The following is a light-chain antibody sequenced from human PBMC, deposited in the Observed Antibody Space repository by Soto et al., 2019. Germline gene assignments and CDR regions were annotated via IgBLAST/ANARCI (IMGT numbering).Light chain of an antibody. V-gene: IGKV1-6*01. J-gene: IGKJ4*01. CDR3: LQDYSYPLS. CDR2: AAS. CDR1: QDIRND. Sequence: AIPMTQSPSSLSASVGDRVTITCRASQDIRNDLGWYQQKPGEAPTLLIYAASSLQSGVPSRFSASGSGTDFTLTISSLQPEDFATYYCLQDYSYPLSFGGGTKVEIK.